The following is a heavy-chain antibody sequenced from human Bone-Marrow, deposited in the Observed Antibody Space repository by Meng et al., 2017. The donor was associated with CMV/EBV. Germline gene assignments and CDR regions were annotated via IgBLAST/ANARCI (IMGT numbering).Heavy chain of an antibody. D-gene: IGHD6-13*01. CDR2: INTDERTT. Sequence: GGTLRLSCAASGFTFSSYSMNWVRQAPGEGLVWVACINTDERTTAYADSVKGRFTISRDNAKKTVYLQMNSLRDEDTVVYYGARGGGTAGLRDLWGRGTLVTVSS. J-gene: IGHJ2*01. V-gene: IGHV3-74*01. CDR3: ARGGGTAGLRDL. CDR1: GFTFSSYS.